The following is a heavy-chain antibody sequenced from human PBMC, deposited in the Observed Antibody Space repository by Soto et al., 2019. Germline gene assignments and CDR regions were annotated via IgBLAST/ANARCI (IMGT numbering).Heavy chain of an antibody. CDR3: AKDLTGPYDY. V-gene: IGHV3-30*18. J-gene: IGHJ4*02. CDR2: IFYDGSKI. CDR1: GFSFSRSG. Sequence: GGSLRLSCEASGFSFSRSGMHWVRQAPGKGLEWVADIFYDGSKIHYADSVKGRFTISRDNSKNTVHLQMNSLRPEDTAVYYCAKDLTGPYDYWGQGTLVTVS. D-gene: IGHD3-9*01.